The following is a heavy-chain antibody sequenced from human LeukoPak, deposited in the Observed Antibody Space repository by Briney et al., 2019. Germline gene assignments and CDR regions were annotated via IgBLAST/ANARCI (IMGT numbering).Heavy chain of an antibody. Sequence: ASVKVSCKSSGYTFTGQYMHWVRQAPGQGLEWMGWINPNSGGTNYAQKFQGRVTMTRDTSISTAYMELSSLRSDDTAVYYCARVLDFWSGSTHYSYDTVDVWGQGTTVTVSS. J-gene: IGHJ6*02. CDR3: ARVLDFWSGSTHYSYDTVDV. D-gene: IGHD3-3*01. CDR2: INPNSGGT. V-gene: IGHV1-2*02. CDR1: GYTFTGQY.